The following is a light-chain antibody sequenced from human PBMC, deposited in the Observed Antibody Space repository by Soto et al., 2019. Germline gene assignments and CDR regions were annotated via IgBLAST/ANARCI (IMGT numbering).Light chain of an antibody. CDR2: GAS. CDR1: QSVSNDF. CDR3: QQYDTYSRT. V-gene: IGKV3-20*01. Sequence: EIVLTQSPGILSLSPVQIVTLSCMSSQSVSNDFLAWYQQKPGQAPRLLIYGASSRATGIPDRFSGSGSGTDFTLTISSLQPDDFATYYCQQYDTYSRTCGQGTKGDIK. J-gene: IGKJ1*01.